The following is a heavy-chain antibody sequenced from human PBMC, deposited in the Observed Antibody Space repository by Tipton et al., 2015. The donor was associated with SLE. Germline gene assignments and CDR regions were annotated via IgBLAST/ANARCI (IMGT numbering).Heavy chain of an antibody. Sequence: SLRLSCAASGFTFSSYWMHWVRQAPGKGLAWVSRISTDVSSTSYADSVKGRFTISRDNAKNTLYLQMNSLRAEDTAVYYCARGLARIQLRLLGAFDIWGQGTMVTVSS. D-gene: IGHD5-18*01. CDR2: ISTDVSST. J-gene: IGHJ3*02. CDR1: GFTFSSYW. CDR3: ARGLARIQLRLLGAFDI. V-gene: IGHV3-74*01.